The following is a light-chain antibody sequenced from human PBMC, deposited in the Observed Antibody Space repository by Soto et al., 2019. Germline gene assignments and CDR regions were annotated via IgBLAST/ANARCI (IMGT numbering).Light chain of an antibody. CDR1: QSVSTY. CDR2: GVS. CDR3: QQTYMVPYT. V-gene: IGKV1-39*01. J-gene: IGKJ2*01. Sequence: DIQMTQFPSSLSASAGERVTITCRASQSVSTYLSWYVQEPGSAPKLLIYGVSKLESGIAPRFTGRGLATEFTLTINSLQPEDFAVYFCQQTYMVPYTFGQGTKVEI.